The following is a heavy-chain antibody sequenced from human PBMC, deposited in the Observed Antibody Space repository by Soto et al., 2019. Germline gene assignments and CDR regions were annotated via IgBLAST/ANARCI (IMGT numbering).Heavy chain of an antibody. J-gene: IGHJ5*02. CDR2: INPSGGST. Sequence: ASVQVSCKASGYTFTSYYMHWVRQAPGQGLEWMGIINPSGGSTSYAQKFQGRVTMTRDTSTSTVYMELSSVTAADTAVYYCARGDPYNWFDPWGQGTLVTVSS. CDR1: GYTFTSYY. D-gene: IGHD1-26*01. V-gene: IGHV1-46*01. CDR3: ARGDPYNWFDP.